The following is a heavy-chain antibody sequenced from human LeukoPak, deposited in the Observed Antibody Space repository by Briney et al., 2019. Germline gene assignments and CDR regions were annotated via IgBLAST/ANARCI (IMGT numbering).Heavy chain of an antibody. CDR3: ARARRWFGELLGAAYGMDV. D-gene: IGHD3-10*01. V-gene: IGHV4-39*07. CDR1: GVSISSTSYY. J-gene: IGHJ6*02. Sequence: KPSETLSLTCTVSGVSISSTSYYWGWIRQPPGKGLEWIGSIYYSGSTYYNPSLKSRVTISVDTSKNQFSLKLSSVTAADTAVYYCARARRWFGELLGAAYGMDVWGQGTTVAVSS. CDR2: IYYSGST.